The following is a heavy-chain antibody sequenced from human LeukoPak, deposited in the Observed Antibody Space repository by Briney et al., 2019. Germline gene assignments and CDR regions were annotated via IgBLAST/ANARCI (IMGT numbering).Heavy chain of an antibody. V-gene: IGHV3-23*01. D-gene: IGHD3-22*01. CDR3: AKEGGDYYDSSGSLTPFDY. CDR1: GFTFSSYA. J-gene: IGHJ4*02. CDR2: ISGSGGST. Sequence: PGGSLCLACAASGFTFSSYAMSWVRQAPGKGLEWVSAISGSGGSTYYADSVKGRFTISRDNSKNTLYLQMNSLRAEDTAVYYCAKEGGDYYDSSGSLTPFDYWGQGTLVTVSS.